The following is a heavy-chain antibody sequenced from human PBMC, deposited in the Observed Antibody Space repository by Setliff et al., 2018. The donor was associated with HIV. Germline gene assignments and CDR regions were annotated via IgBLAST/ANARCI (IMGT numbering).Heavy chain of an antibody. CDR2: ISYDGTNE. Sequence: GGSLSLSCAASGFTLSDYAMHWVRQAPGKGLEWVAVISYDGTNEYYADSVKGRFTISRDNYKNTVFLQMNSLRVDDAALYYCTRPYYYASGSYDYWGQGTLVTV. CDR3: TRPYYYASGSYDY. CDR1: GFTLSDYA. D-gene: IGHD3-10*01. V-gene: IGHV3-30*03. J-gene: IGHJ4*02.